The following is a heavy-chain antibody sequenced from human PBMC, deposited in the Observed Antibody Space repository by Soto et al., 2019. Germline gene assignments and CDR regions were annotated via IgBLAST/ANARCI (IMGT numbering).Heavy chain of an antibody. CDR2: ISAYNGNT. CDR1: GYTFTSYG. V-gene: IGHV1-18*01. CDR3: ARDSPPRSLVRVYNWFDP. J-gene: IGHJ5*02. D-gene: IGHD6-6*01. Sequence: GASVKVSCKASGYTFTSYGISWVRQAPGQGLEWMGWISAYNGNTNYAQKLQGRVTMTTDTSTSTAYMELRSLRSDDTAVYYCARDSPPRSLVRVYNWFDPWGQGPLVTVSS.